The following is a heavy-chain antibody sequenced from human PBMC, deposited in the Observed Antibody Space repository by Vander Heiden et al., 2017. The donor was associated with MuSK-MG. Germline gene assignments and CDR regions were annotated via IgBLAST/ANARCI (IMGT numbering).Heavy chain of an antibody. CDR1: GYTFTSYA. D-gene: IGHD2-2*01. V-gene: IGHV7-4-1*02. Sequence: QVQLVQSGSELKKPGASVKVSCKASGYTFTSYAMNWVRQAPGQGLEWMGWINTNTGNPTYAQGFTGRFVFSLDTSVSTAYLQISSLKAEDTAVYYCARGLGGRDIVVVPADWNDYWGQGTLGTVSS. CDR2: INTNTGNP. J-gene: IGHJ4*02. CDR3: ARGLGGRDIVVVPADWNDY.